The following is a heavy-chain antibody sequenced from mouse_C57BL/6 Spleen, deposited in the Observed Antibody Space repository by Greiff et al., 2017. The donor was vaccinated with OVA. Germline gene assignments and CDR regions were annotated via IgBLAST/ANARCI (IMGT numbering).Heavy chain of an antibody. CDR1: EYEFPSHD. V-gene: IGHV5-2*01. J-gene: IGHJ2*01. CDR3: ASLIYYCGSSYDY. Sequence: EVMLVESGGGLVQPGESLKLSCESNEYEFPSHDMSWVRKTPEKRLELVAAINSDGGSTYYPDTMERRFIISRDNTKKTLYLQMSSLRSEDTALYYCASLIYYCGSSYDYWGQGTTLTVSS. D-gene: IGHD1-1*01. CDR2: INSDGGST.